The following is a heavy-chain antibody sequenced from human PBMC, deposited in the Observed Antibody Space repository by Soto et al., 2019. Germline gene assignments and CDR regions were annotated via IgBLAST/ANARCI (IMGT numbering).Heavy chain of an antibody. CDR1: GFTFSSYG. D-gene: IGHD1-26*01. V-gene: IGHV3-30*18. Sequence: PGGSLRLSCAASGFTFSSYGMHWVRQAPSKGLEWVAVISYDGSNKYYADSVKGRFTISRDNSKNTLYLQMNSLRAEDTAVYYCAKFSGAYSGSYWDAFDIWGQGTMVTVSS. CDR3: AKFSGAYSGSYWDAFDI. J-gene: IGHJ3*02. CDR2: ISYDGSNK.